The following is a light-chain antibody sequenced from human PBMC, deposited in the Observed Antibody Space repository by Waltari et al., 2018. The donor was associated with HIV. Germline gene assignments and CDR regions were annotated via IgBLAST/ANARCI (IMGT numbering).Light chain of an antibody. Sequence: QSALTQPRSVSGSPGQSVTISCTGTSSDVVGYNYVSWYQQHPGKAPKLMIYDVSKRPAGVSDRVSGSKSGNTASLTISGLQAEDEADDYGCSYAGSYWGVFGGGTKLTVL. V-gene: IGLV2-11*01. CDR3: CSYAGSYWGV. CDR1: SSDVVGYNY. CDR2: DVS. J-gene: IGLJ2*01.